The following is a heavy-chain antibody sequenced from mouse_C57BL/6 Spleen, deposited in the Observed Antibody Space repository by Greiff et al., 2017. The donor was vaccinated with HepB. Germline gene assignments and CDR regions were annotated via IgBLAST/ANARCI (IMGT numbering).Heavy chain of an antibody. V-gene: IGHV1-81*01. D-gene: IGHD1-1*01. Sequence: VKLQESGAELARPGASVKLSCKASGYTFTSYGISWVKQRTGQGLEWIGEIYPRSGNTYYNEKFKGKATLTADKSSSTAYMELRSLTSEDSAVYFCARSSVYYGSSPLFAYWGQGTLVTVSA. CDR3: ARSSVYYGSSPLFAY. CDR1: GYTFTSYG. J-gene: IGHJ3*01. CDR2: IYPRSGNT.